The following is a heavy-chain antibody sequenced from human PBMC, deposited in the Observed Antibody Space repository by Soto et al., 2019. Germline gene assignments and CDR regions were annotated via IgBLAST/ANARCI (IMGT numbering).Heavy chain of an antibody. V-gene: IGHV3-15*01. Sequence: GGSLRLSCAASGFTFSNAWMSWVRQAPGKGLEWVGRIKGKTDGGTTDYAAPVKGRFTISRDDSKNTLYLQMNSLKTEDTAVYYCTTGVFEYYYYGMEVWGQGTTVTVS. J-gene: IGHJ6*02. CDR1: GFTFSNAW. CDR2: IKGKTDGGTT. CDR3: TTGVFEYYYYGMEV. D-gene: IGHD3-3*01.